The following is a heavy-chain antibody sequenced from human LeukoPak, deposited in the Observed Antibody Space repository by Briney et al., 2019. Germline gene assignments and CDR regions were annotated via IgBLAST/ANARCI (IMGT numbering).Heavy chain of an antibody. V-gene: IGHV3-30*18. D-gene: IGHD2-8*02. CDR3: AKGGGVIGRSYYFDY. CDR2: ISNDGNNK. J-gene: IGHJ4*02. Sequence: GGSLRLSCAASGFPFSTYGMHWVRQAPGKGLEWVAAISNDGNNKFYSDSVKGRFTISRDNPKNTMNLQMNSLRAEDTAVYYCAKGGGVIGRSYYFDYWGQGTLVTVSS. CDR1: GFPFSTYG.